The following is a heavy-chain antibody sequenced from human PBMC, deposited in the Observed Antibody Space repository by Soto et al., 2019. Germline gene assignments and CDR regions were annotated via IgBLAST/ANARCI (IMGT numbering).Heavy chain of an antibody. Sequence: GGSLRLSCAASGFTFSSYAMHWVRQAPGKGLEWVAVISYDGSNKYYADSAKGRFPISRDSSKNTLYLQMNSLRAEDTAVYYCARALCSSTSCYTYYYDSSGYVDYWGQGTLVTVSS. CDR1: GFTFSSYA. D-gene: IGHD2-2*02. CDR2: ISYDGSNK. V-gene: IGHV3-30-3*01. CDR3: ARALCSSTSCYTYYYDSSGYVDY. J-gene: IGHJ4*02.